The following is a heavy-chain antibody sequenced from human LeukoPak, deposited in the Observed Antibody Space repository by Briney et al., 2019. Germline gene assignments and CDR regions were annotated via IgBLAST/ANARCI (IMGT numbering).Heavy chain of an antibody. Sequence: SVKVSCKASGGTFSSYAISWVRQAPGQGLEWMGGIIPIFGTANYAQKFQGRVTITADESTSTAYMELSSLRSEDTAVYYCASYYDFWSGNFDYWGQGTLVTVSP. CDR1: GGTFSSYA. CDR2: IIPIFGTA. CDR3: ASYYDFWSGNFDY. D-gene: IGHD3-3*01. J-gene: IGHJ4*02. V-gene: IGHV1-69*13.